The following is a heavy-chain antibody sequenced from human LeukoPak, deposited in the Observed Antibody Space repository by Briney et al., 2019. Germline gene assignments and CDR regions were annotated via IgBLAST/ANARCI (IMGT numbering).Heavy chain of an antibody. D-gene: IGHD3-9*01. Sequence: GASVKVSCEASGYTFTGYYMHWVRQATGQGLEWMGWMNPDSGNTGYAQKFQGRVTMTRNTSISTAYMELSSPRSEDTAVYYCARRPSKYYDILTGYYRSEFDYWGQGTLVTVSS. CDR1: GYTFTGYY. CDR3: ARRPSKYYDILTGYYRSEFDY. J-gene: IGHJ4*02. CDR2: MNPDSGNT. V-gene: IGHV1-8*02.